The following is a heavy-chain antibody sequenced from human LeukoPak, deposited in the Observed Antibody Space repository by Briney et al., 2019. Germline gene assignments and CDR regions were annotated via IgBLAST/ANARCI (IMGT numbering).Heavy chain of an antibody. Sequence: PSETLSLTCTVSGGSISSYYWSWIRQPPGKGLEWIGYIHYSGSTNYNPSLKSRVTISVDTSKNQFSLKLSSVTAADTAVYYCARAGYPNCSSTSCYRSVGYFQHWGQGTLVTVSS. CDR1: GGSISSYY. CDR3: ARAGYPNCSSTSCYRSVGYFQH. D-gene: IGHD2-2*01. CDR2: IHYSGST. J-gene: IGHJ1*01. V-gene: IGHV4-59*12.